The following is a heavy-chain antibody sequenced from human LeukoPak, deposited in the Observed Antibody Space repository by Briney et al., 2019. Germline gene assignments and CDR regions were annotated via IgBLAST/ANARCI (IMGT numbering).Heavy chain of an antibody. Sequence: SETLPLTCTVSGYSISSGYYWGWIRQPPGKGLEWIGNFHHGGTTYYNPSLKSRVTISVDTSKNQFSLKLSSVTAADTAVYYCARSSGTYFSDYWGQGTLVTVSS. CDR2: FHHGGTT. CDR3: ARSSGTYFSDY. J-gene: IGHJ4*02. V-gene: IGHV4-38-2*02. D-gene: IGHD1-26*01. CDR1: GYSISSGYY.